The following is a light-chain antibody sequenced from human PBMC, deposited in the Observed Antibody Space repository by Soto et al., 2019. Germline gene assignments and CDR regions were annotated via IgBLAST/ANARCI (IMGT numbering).Light chain of an antibody. CDR3: LQRIDFPFP. J-gene: IGKJ3*01. CDR2: ALS. V-gene: IGKV2-40*01. Sequence: EIVVTQAPLSLAVTPGDPAAISCRARRSLFDRDDGNTYIDWYLMKPGQSPQLLIYALSYRAYGVSDRFSGSGAGTDFTLKISRVEAEDVGVYYCLQRIDFPFPFGPGPKVDI. CDR1: RSLFDRDDGNTY.